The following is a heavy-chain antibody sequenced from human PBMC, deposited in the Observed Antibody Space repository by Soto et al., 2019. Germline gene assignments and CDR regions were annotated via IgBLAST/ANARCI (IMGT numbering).Heavy chain of an antibody. J-gene: IGHJ4*02. CDR2: VYYSGST. V-gene: IGHV4-39*01. Sequence: QLQLQESGPGLVKPSETLSLTCTVSGGSVSSSSYYWGWVRQPPGKGLEWIGSVYYSGSTYSNPSLESRVTISVDKSKNQSSLKLMSLSAADTAVYYCGRLEGLATISYYFDYWGQGALVTVSS. CDR3: GRLEGLATISYYFDY. CDR1: GGSVSSSSYY. D-gene: IGHD3-9*01.